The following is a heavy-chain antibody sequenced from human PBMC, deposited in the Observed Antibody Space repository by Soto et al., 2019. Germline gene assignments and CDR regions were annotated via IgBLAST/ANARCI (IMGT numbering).Heavy chain of an antibody. V-gene: IGHV3-15*01. CDR2: IKSNTDGGTT. D-gene: IGHD3-10*01. Sequence: PGGSLRLSCAASGFTFRHAWMSWVRQAPGKGLEWVGRIKSNTDGGTTDYAAPVKGRFTISRDDSESTLYLQMNSLKIEDTAVYYCTTDREGGSGSYVNWLDPWGQGMLVTVYS. CDR3: TTDREGGSGSYVNWLDP. J-gene: IGHJ5*02. CDR1: GFTFRHAW.